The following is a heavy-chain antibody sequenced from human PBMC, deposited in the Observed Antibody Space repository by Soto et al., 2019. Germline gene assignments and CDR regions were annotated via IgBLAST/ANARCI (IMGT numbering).Heavy chain of an antibody. J-gene: IGHJ4*02. Sequence: QVQLVQSGAEVKKPGSSVKVSCKASGGTFSSYAISWVRQAPGQGLEWMGGVIPIFGTANYAQKFQGTVTSTADESTSTAKRELSIRSSEETAVYSGAGRLAGTRNSFGYWGQGTLVTVSS. V-gene: IGHV1-69*12. CDR3: AGRLAGTRNSFGY. CDR2: VIPIFGTA. CDR1: GGTFSSYA. D-gene: IGHD3-10*01.